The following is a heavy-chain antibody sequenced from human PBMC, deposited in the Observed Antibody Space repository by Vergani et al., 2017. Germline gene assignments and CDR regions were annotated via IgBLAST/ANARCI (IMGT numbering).Heavy chain of an antibody. CDR1: GGSISSSSYY. Sequence: QLQLQESGPGLVKPSETLSLTCTVSGGSISSSSYYWGWIRQPXGKGLEWIGSIYYSGSTYYNPSLKSRVTISVDTSKNQFSLKLSSVTAADTAVYYCMASTTAEYYDFWSGYQDYWGQGTLVTVSS. V-gene: IGHV4-39*01. D-gene: IGHD3-3*01. J-gene: IGHJ4*02. CDR2: IYYSGST. CDR3: MASTTAEYYDFWSGYQDY.